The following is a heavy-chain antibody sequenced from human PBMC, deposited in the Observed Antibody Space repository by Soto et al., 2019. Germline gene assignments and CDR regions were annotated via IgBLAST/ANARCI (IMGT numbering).Heavy chain of an antibody. J-gene: IGHJ5*02. CDR2: IYPGDSDT. CDR1: GYSFTSYW. CDR3: ARRPLSSEQYNWFDP. Sequence: GESLKISCKGSGYSFTSYWIGWVRQMPGKGLEWMGIIYPGDSDTRYSPSFQGQVTISADKSISTAYLQWSSLKASDTAMYYCARRPLSSEQYNWFDPWGQGTLVTVSS. V-gene: IGHV5-51*01. D-gene: IGHD3-16*02.